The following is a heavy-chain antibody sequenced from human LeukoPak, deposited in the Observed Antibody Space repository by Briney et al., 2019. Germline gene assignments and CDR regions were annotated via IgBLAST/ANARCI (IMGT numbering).Heavy chain of an antibody. J-gene: IGHJ4*02. V-gene: IGHV1-2*02. CDR3: ARDRRMVAATPFDY. CDR1: GYTFTGYY. Sequence: ASVKVSCKASGYTFTGYYMHGVRQAPGQGLEWMGWINPNSGGTNYAQKFQGRVTMTRDMSISTAYMELSRLRSDDTAVYYCARDRRMVAATPFDYWGQGTLVTVSS. D-gene: IGHD2-15*01. CDR2: INPNSGGT.